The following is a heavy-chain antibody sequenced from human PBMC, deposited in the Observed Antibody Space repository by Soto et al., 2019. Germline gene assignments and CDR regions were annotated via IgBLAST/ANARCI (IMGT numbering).Heavy chain of an antibody. CDR3: ARDCGGDCYLPQNGYYYGMDV. CDR1: GGSISSYY. Sequence: SETLSLTCTVSGGSISSYYWSWIRQPPGKGLEWIGYIYYSGSTNYNPSLKSRVTISVDTSKNQFSLKLSSVTAADTAVYYCARDCGGDCYLPQNGYYYGMDVWGQGTTVTVSS. CDR2: IYYSGST. J-gene: IGHJ6*02. V-gene: IGHV4-59*01. D-gene: IGHD2-21*02.